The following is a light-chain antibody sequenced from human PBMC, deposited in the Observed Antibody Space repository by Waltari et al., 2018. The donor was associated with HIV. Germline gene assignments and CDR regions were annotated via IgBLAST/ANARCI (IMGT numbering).Light chain of an antibody. CDR1: SSHVGGYNY. Sequence: QSALTQPASVAGSPGQSITISCPGSSSHVGGYNYVPWYPQHPGQAPKLMIYDVSNRPSGVCTRFCGSKSGNTASLTIAWLQAEDDADYYCRAYTSSSTLVFGGGAKLTVL. V-gene: IGLV2-14*01. CDR2: DVS. CDR3: RAYTSSSTLV. J-gene: IGLJ3*02.